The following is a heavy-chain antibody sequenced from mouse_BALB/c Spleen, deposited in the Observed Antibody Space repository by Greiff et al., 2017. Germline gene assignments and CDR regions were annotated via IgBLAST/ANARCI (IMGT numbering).Heavy chain of an antibody. CDR1: GYSFTGYF. V-gene: IGHV1-37*01. J-gene: IGHJ4*01. Sequence: DVKLVESGPELVKPGASVKISCKASGYSFTGYFMNWVKQSHGKSLEWIGRINPYNGDTFYNQKFKGKATLTVDKSSSTAHMELLSLTSEDSAVYYCGRRITTGGGYYAMDYWGQGTSVTVSS. CDR3: GRRITTGGGYYAMDY. CDR2: INPYNGDT. D-gene: IGHD2-4*01.